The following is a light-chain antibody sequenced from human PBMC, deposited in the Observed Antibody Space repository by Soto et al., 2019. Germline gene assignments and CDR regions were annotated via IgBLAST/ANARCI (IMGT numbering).Light chain of an antibody. V-gene: IGKV3-15*01. CDR1: QNIRSN. J-gene: IGKJ2*01. CDR3: QQRSNWPPEYT. Sequence: EVVMTQSPGTLSVSPGERATLSCRASQNIRSNLAWYQQKPGQAPRLLIFDASKRATGIPARFSGGGSGTEFTLTISSLQSEDFAVYYCQQRSNWPPEYTFGQGTKLEIK. CDR2: DAS.